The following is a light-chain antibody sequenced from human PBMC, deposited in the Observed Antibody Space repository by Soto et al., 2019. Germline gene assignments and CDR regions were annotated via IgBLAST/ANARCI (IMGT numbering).Light chain of an antibody. CDR3: QQYNSPPS. CDR1: QSVSSN. CDR2: GAT. J-gene: IGKJ4*01. V-gene: IGKV3-15*01. Sequence: EIVMTQSPATLSVSPGERATLSCRASQSVSSNLAWYQQKPGQAPRLLIDGATTRATGIPARFSGSASTTEFTITSSRQQEDDVAYYYHQQYNSPPSFGGGTKVDIK.